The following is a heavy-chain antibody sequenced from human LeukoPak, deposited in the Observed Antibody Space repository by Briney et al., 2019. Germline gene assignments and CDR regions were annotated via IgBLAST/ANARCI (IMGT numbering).Heavy chain of an antibody. J-gene: IGHJ4*02. V-gene: IGHV4-4*02. CDR2: IYHSGST. CDR3: ARDKRYDILSKAIDY. Sequence: SGTLSLTCAVSGGSISSSNWWSWVRQPPGKGLEWIGDIYHSGSTNYNPSLKSRVTISVDTSKNQFSLKLSSVTAADTAVYYCARDKRYDILSKAIDYWGQGTLVTVSS. D-gene: IGHD3-9*01. CDR1: GGSISSSNW.